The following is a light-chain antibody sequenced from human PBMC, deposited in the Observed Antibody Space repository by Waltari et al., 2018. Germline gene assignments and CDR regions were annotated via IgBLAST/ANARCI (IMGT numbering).Light chain of an antibody. J-gene: IGKJ2*01. CDR3: QLYDDFPPYT. V-gene: IGKV1-33*01. CDR2: DAS. CDR1: RDINNF. Sequence: DIQMTQSPSSPSASVGDRVTISCQASRDINNFLNWYQQKPGKAPTLLIYDASNLEIGVPSRFSGRGSGTHFTLTITNVQPEDVATYYCQLYDDFPPYTFGQGTKLDIK.